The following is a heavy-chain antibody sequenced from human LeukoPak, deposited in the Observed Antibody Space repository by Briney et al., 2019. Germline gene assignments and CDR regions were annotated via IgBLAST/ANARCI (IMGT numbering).Heavy chain of an antibody. V-gene: IGHV3-21*01. CDR1: GFTFSSYA. J-gene: IGHJ4*02. CDR3: ARAIVGANKYYFDY. D-gene: IGHD1-26*01. CDR2: ISSSSSYI. Sequence: GGSLRLSCAASGFTFSSYAMSWVRQAPGKGLEWVSSISSSSSYIYYADSVKGRFTISRDNAKNSLYLQMNSLRAEDTAVYYCARAIVGANKYYFDYWGQGTLVTVSS.